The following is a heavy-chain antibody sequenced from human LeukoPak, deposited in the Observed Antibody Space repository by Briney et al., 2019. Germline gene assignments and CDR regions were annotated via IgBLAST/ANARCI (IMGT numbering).Heavy chain of an antibody. CDR1: GGSFSGYY. D-gene: IGHD5-12*01. Sequence: KASETLSLTCAVYGGSFSGYYWSWIRQPPGKGLEWIGEINHSGSTNYNPSLKSRVTISVDTSKNQFSLKLSSVTAADTAVYYCASRSRGKWLRLDNRFDPWGQGTLVTVSS. V-gene: IGHV4-34*01. CDR2: INHSGST. J-gene: IGHJ5*02. CDR3: ASRSRGKWLRLDNRFDP.